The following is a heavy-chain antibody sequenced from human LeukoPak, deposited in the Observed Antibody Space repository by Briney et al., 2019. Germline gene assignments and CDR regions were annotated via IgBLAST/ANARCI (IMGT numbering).Heavy chain of an antibody. D-gene: IGHD2-15*01. CDR2: IVVGSGNT. Sequence: VASVKVSCKASGFTLTSSAMQWVRQARGQRLEWIGWIVVGSGNTNYAQKFQERVTITRDMSTSTAYMELSSLRSEDTAVYYCAAGWVCSGGSCYYYFDYWGQGTLVTVSS. J-gene: IGHJ4*02. V-gene: IGHV1-58*02. CDR3: AAGWVCSGGSCYYYFDY. CDR1: GFTLTSSA.